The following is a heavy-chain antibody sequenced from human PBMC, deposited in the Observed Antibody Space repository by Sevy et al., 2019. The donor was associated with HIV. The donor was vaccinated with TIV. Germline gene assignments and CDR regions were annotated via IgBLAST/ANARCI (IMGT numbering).Heavy chain of an antibody. J-gene: IGHJ5*02. CDR2: IYYSGGT. CDR1: GDSISSGDYY. CDR3: AGVFPSPFDP. Sequence: SETLSLTCTVSGDSISSGDYYWSWIRQPPGKGVEWVGYIYYSGGTYYNPSLKSRVTLSVDTSKNQFSLKLRSVTAAETAVYCCAGVFPSPFDPWGQGILVTVSS. V-gene: IGHV4-30-4*01.